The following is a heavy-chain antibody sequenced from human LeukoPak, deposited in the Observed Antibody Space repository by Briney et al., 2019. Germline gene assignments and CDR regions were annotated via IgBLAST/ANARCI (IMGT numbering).Heavy chain of an antibody. V-gene: IGHV4-34*01. D-gene: IGHD2-21*02. CDR1: GGSFSGYY. J-gene: IGHJ5*02. CDR2: INHSGST. CDR3: ARSKVPATGNWFDP. Sequence: SETLSLTCAVYGGSFSGYYWSWIRQPPGKGPEWIGEINHSGSTNYNPSLKSRVTISVDTSKSQFSLKLSSVTAADTAVYYCARSKVPATGNWFDPWGQGTLVTVSS.